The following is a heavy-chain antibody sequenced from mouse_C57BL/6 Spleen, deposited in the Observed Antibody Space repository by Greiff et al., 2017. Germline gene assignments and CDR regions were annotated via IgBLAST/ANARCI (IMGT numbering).Heavy chain of an antibody. CDR1: GYTFTSYW. Sequence: QVQLKQPGAELVKPGASVKMSCKASGYTFTSYWITWVKQRPGQGLEWIGDIYPGSGSTNYNEKFKSKATLTVDTASSTAYMQLSSLTSEDSAVYYCAITGGGYFDFWGQGTTLTVSS. CDR3: AITGGGYFDF. CDR2: IYPGSGST. V-gene: IGHV1-55*01. J-gene: IGHJ2*01.